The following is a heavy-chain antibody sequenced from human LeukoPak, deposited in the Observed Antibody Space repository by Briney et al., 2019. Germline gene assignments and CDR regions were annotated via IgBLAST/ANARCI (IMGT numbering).Heavy chain of an antibody. CDR1: GGSISSSSYY. J-gene: IGHJ4*02. CDR3: ASSAMVRGVDY. Sequence: SGTLSLTCTVSGGSISSSSYYWGWIRQPPGKGLEWIGSIYYSGSTYYNPSLKSRVTISVDTSKNQFSLKLSSVTAADTAVYYCASSAMVRGVDYWGQGTLVTVSS. V-gene: IGHV4-39*01. CDR2: IYYSGST. D-gene: IGHD3-10*01.